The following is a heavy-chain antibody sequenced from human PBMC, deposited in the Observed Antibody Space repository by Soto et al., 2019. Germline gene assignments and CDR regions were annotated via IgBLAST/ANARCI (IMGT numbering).Heavy chain of an antibody. Sequence: PGGSLRLSCAASGFTFSSYGMHWVRQAPGKGLEWVAVISYDGSNKYYADSVKGRFTISRDNSKNTLYLQMNSLRAEDTAVYYCAKDVVSPYYDFWSGYPDYYYYGMDVWGQGTTVTVSS. V-gene: IGHV3-30*18. CDR2: ISYDGSNK. D-gene: IGHD3-3*01. CDR1: GFTFSSYG. CDR3: AKDVVSPYYDFWSGYPDYYYYGMDV. J-gene: IGHJ6*02.